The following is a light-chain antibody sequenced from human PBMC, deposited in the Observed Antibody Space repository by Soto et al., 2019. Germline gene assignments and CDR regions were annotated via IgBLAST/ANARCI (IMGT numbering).Light chain of an antibody. Sequence: DIQMTQSPSTLSGPVLDRVTITCLASQSISTWLAWYQQKPGKAPKLLIYDASSLQSGVPSRFSGSGSGTEFTLNISSLQPDDFATYYCQQYNSYSITFCQGTKV. CDR1: QSISTW. V-gene: IGKV1-5*01. CDR2: DAS. J-gene: IGKJ1*01. CDR3: QQYNSYSIT.